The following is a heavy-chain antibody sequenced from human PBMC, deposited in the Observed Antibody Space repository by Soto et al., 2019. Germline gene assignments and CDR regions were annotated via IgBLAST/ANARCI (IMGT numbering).Heavy chain of an antibody. J-gene: IGHJ4*02. CDR1: SGSFSGYY. Sequence: SETLSLTCAVYSGSFSGYYWSWIRQPPGKGLEWIGEINHSGSTNYNPSLKSRVTISVDTSKNQFSLHLSSVTAADTAVYYCARRAPGRYTSGSHPPNYWGQGTLVTVSS. CDR3: ARRAPGRYTSGSHPPNY. V-gene: IGHV4-34*01. D-gene: IGHD3-10*01. CDR2: INHSGST.